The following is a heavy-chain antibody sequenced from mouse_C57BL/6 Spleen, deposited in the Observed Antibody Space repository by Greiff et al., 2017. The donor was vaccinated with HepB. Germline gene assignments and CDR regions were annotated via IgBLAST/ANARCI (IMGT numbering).Heavy chain of an antibody. Sequence: QVHVKQPGAELVRPGTSVKLSCKASGYTFTSYWMHWVKQRPGQGLEWIGVIDPSDSYTNYNQKFKGKATLTVDTSSSTAYMQLSSLTSEDSAVYYCARGDPTVVFDYWGQGTTLTVSS. CDR2: IDPSDSYT. CDR3: ARGDPTVVFDY. V-gene: IGHV1-59*01. D-gene: IGHD1-1*01. CDR1: GYTFTSYW. J-gene: IGHJ2*01.